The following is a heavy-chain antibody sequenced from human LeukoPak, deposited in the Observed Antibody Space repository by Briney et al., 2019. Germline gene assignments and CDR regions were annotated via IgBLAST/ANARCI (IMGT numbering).Heavy chain of an antibody. CDR1: GGSISSYY. J-gene: IGHJ4*02. D-gene: IGHD6-19*01. V-gene: IGHV4-59*01. CDR2: IYYSGST. CDR3: ARGRKQWLQDY. Sequence: SETLSLTCTVSGGSISSYYWSWIRQPPGKGLEWIGYIYYSGSTNYNPSLKSRVTISVDTSKNQFSPKLSSVTAADTAVYYCARGRKQWLQDYWGQGTLVTVSS.